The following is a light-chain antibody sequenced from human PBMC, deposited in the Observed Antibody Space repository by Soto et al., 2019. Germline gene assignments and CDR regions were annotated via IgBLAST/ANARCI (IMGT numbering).Light chain of an antibody. Sequence: SALTQPASVSGSPGQSITISCTGTSSDVGGYDYVSWYQLHPGKAPKLMVFEVNNRPSGVSYRSSGSKSGNTASLTISGLQAEDEADYFCSSYSISTAYLFGTGTKVTVL. J-gene: IGLJ1*01. CDR2: EVN. V-gene: IGLV2-14*01. CDR3: SSYSISTAYL. CDR1: SSDVGGYDY.